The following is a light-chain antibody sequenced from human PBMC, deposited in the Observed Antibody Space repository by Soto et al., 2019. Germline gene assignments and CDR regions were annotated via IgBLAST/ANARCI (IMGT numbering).Light chain of an antibody. Sequence: EIVVTQSPATLSVSLGERATLSCRASQSVSSNLAWYQQKPGQAPRLLIYGASTRATGIPARFSGSGSGTEFTLTISSLQSEDFAVYYCQQYNNWPRTFGQGTKVDIK. J-gene: IGKJ1*01. V-gene: IGKV3-15*01. CDR2: GAS. CDR1: QSVSSN. CDR3: QQYNNWPRT.